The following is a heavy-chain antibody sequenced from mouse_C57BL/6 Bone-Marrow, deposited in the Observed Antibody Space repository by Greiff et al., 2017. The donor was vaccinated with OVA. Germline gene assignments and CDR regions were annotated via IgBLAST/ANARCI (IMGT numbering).Heavy chain of an antibody. CDR2: IFPGSGST. D-gene: IGHD1-1*01. V-gene: IGHV1-75*01. CDR1: GYTFTDYY. J-gene: IGHJ3*01. CDR3: ARGRRDYYYGSSAWFAY. Sequence: QVQLQQSGPELVKPGASVKISCKASGYTFTDYYINWVKQRPGQGLEWIGWIFPGSGSTYYNEKFKGKATLTVDKSSSTAYMSLSSLTSEDSAVYFCARGRRDYYYGSSAWFAYWGQGTLVTVSA.